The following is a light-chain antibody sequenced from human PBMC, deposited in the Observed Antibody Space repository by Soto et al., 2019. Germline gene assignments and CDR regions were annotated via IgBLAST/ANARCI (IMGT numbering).Light chain of an antibody. Sequence: EIVLTQSPGTLSLSPGERATLSCRASQSVSSNYLAWYQQKPGQAPRLLIYGASSRATGIPGRFSGSGSGTDFTLTISRLEPEDFAVYYCQQYGSSLPFGGGTKVEIK. CDR1: QSVSSNY. CDR2: GAS. V-gene: IGKV3-20*01. J-gene: IGKJ4*01. CDR3: QQYGSSLP.